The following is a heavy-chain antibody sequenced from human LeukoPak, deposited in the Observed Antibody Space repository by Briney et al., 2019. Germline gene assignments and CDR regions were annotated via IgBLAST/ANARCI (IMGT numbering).Heavy chain of an antibody. CDR1: GGSFRSYY. D-gene: IGHD5-24*01. CDR2: INHSGST. V-gene: IGHV4-34*01. Sequence: PSETLSLTCAVYGGSFRSYYWSWVRQPPGKGLEWIGEINHSGSTNYNPSLKSRVTISVDTSKNQFSLRLNSVTAADTAVYYCARGRDGYNFLNRGEYYYFDYWGQGTLVTVSS. CDR3: ARGRDGYNFLNRGEYYYFDY. J-gene: IGHJ4*02.